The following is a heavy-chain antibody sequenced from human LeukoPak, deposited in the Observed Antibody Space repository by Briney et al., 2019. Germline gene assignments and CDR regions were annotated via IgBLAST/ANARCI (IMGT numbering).Heavy chain of an antibody. CDR1: GFTFSSYA. CDR2: ISGSGGST. J-gene: IGHJ6*02. CDR3: AKSGEFLSSYYYCGMDV. Sequence: PGGSLRLSCAASGFTFSSYAMSWVRQAPAKGLEWVSAISGSGGSTYYADSVKGRFTISRDNSKNTLYLQVNSLRAEDTAVYFCAKSGEFLSSYYYCGMDVWGQGTTVTVSS. D-gene: IGHD3-10*01. V-gene: IGHV3-23*01.